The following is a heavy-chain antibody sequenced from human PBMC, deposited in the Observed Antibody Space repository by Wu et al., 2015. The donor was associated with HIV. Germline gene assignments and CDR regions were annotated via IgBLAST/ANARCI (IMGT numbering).Heavy chain of an antibody. D-gene: IGHD6-19*01. CDR3: ARPSPGIAVAGPADAFDI. V-gene: IGHV1-69*15. CDR1: GGSLISYA. J-gene: IGHJ3*02. CDR2: IIPIFGTA. Sequence: QVRLVQSGAEVKKPGSSLKVSCKTSGGSLISYAISWVRQAPGQGLEWMGRIIPIFGTANYAQKFQGRVTITADESTSTAYMELSSLRSEDTAVYYCARPSPGIAVAGPADAFDIWGQGTMVTVSS.